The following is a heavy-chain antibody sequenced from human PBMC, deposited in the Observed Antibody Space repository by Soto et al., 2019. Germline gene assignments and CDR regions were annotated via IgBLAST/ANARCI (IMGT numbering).Heavy chain of an antibody. D-gene: IGHD3-10*01. CDR2: VFYSGAT. CDR1: GGPIKTGDYY. Sequence: SETLSLTCNVSGGPIKTGDYYWNWIRQPPGKGLEWIGYVFYSGATNYSPSLKSRAAISMDTSKNQFSLSLTSVTAADTAVYYCTRAGFSYGHLLFWGQGIRVTVSS. J-gene: IGHJ4*02. V-gene: IGHV4-30-4*01. CDR3: TRAGFSYGHLLF.